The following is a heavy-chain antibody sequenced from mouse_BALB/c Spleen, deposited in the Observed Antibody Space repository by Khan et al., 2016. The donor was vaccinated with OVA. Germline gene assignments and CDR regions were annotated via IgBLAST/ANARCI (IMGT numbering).Heavy chain of an antibody. Sequence: QVQLQQSGAELARPGASVKMSCKASGYTFTSYTIHWIKLRPGQGLEWIGYINPSNGYTNYNQKFKDKATLTADKSSTKADMELSSLTSDDSALYNCVRDGAYHRNDGWFAYWGQGTLVTVSA. D-gene: IGHD2-14*01. CDR3: VRDGAYHRNDGWFAY. J-gene: IGHJ3*01. CDR1: GYTFTSYT. CDR2: INPSNGYT. V-gene: IGHV1-4*01.